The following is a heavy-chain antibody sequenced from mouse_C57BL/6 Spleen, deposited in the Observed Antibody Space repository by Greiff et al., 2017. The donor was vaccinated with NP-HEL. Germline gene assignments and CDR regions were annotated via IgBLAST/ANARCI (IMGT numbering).Heavy chain of an antibody. CDR1: GFTFSSYT. V-gene: IGHV5-9*01. CDR2: ISGGGGNT. Sequence: EVQLVESGGGLVKPGGSLKLSCAASGFTFSSYTMSWVRQTPEKRLEWVATISGGGGNTYYPDSVKGRFTISRDNAKNTLYLQMSSLRSEDTALYYCAREAQGDYWGQGTSVTVSS. CDR3: AREAQGDY. J-gene: IGHJ4*01.